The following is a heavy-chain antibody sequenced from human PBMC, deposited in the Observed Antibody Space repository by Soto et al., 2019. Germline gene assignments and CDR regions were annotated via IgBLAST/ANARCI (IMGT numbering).Heavy chain of an antibody. V-gene: IGHV4-4*07. CDR3: ARDIGSYAYAEGY. J-gene: IGHJ4*02. D-gene: IGHD2-2*01. CDR2: VYSSGTT. CDR1: GGSINSYW. Sequence: ETLSLTCSVSGGSINSYWWSWIRQPAGKGLEWIGRVYSSGTTDYNPSLNSRATMSVETSKNQFSLKLTSVTAADTAVYYCARDIGSYAYAEGYWGQGIQVTVSS.